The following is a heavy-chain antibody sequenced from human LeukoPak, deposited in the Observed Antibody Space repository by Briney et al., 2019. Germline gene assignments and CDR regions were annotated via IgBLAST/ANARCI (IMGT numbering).Heavy chain of an antibody. CDR3: ARGTVTGGPYYFDY. Sequence: SETLSLTCTVSGGSISSYYWSWIRQPPGKGLEWIGYIYYSGSTNYNPSLKSRVTISVDTSKNQFSLKLSSVPAADTAVYYCARGTVTGGPYYFDYWGQGTLVTVSS. D-gene: IGHD4-17*01. CDR1: GGSISSYY. CDR2: IYYSGST. J-gene: IGHJ4*02. V-gene: IGHV4-59*01.